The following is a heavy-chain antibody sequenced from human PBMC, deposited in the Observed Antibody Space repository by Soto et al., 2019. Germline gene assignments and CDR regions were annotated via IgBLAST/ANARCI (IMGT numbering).Heavy chain of an antibody. CDR1: GFTFSSYG. Sequence: EVQLVESGGDLVQPGGSLRLSCVASGFTFSSYGMNWVRQAPGKGLEWLSSISKSGTTTYYADSVKGRFTVSRDNARNSLYLRINSLRDDDIAVYQCARDGYCVISSCYLLPDVRGQGTTVGVSS. J-gene: IGHJ6*02. V-gene: IGHV3-48*02. D-gene: IGHD2-2*03. CDR2: ISKSGTTT. CDR3: ARDGYCVISSCYLLPDV.